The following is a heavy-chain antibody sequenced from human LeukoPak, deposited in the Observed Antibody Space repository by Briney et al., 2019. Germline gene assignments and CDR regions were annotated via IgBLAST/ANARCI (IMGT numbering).Heavy chain of an antibody. J-gene: IGHJ6*02. D-gene: IGHD3-22*01. CDR3: ARTYYYDSSGYPYCYYGMDV. CDR1: GYSFTSYW. Sequence: GESLKISCKGSGYSFTSYWIGWVRQMPGKGLEWMGIIYPGDSDTRYSPSFQGQVTISADKSISTAYLQWSSLKASDTAMYYCARTYYYDSSGYPYCYYGMDVWGQGTTVTVSS. V-gene: IGHV5-51*01. CDR2: IYPGDSDT.